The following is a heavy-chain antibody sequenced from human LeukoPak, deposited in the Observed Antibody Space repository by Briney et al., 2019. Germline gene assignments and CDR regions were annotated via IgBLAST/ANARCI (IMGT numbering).Heavy chain of an antibody. CDR1: GGSFSGYY. Sequence: PSETPSLTCAVYGGSFSGYYWSWIRQPPGKGLEWIGEINHSGSTNYNPSLTSRVTISVDTSKNQFSLNLSSVTAADTAVYYCARGRSWIQLWFTRGWFDPWGQGTLVTVSS. CDR3: ARGRSWIQLWFTRGWFDP. V-gene: IGHV4-34*01. CDR2: INHSGST. J-gene: IGHJ5*02. D-gene: IGHD5-18*01.